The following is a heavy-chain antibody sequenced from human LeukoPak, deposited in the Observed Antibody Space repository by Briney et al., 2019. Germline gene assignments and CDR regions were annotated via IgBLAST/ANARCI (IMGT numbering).Heavy chain of an antibody. V-gene: IGHV4-39*07. CDR1: GASISSSSYY. CDR2: IYYSGST. D-gene: IGHD3-9*01. Sequence: SETLSLTCTVSGASISSSSYYWGWIRQPPGKGLEWIGSIYYSGSTYYNPSLKSRVTISIDTSKNQFSLKLSSVTAADTAVYYCARDSHYDILTGYYSRSNAFDIWGQGTMVTVSS. J-gene: IGHJ3*02. CDR3: ARDSHYDILTGYYSRSNAFDI.